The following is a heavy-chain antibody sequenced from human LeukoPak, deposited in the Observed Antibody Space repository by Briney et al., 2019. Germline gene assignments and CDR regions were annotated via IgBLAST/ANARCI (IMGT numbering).Heavy chain of an antibody. CDR3: ARGIAAAGFDY. D-gene: IGHD6-13*01. CDR1: GGSISSSSYY. V-gene: IGHV4-39*01. J-gene: IGHJ4*02. Sequence: PSETLSLTCTVSGGSISSSSYYWGWIRQPPGKGLGWIGSIYYSGSTYYNPSLKSRVTISVDTSKNQFSLKLSSVTAADTAVYYCARGIAAAGFDYWGQGTLVTVSS. CDR2: IYYSGST.